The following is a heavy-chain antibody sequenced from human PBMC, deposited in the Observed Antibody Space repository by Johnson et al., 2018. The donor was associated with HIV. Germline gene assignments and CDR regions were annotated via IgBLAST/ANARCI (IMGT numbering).Heavy chain of an antibody. J-gene: IGHJ3*02. D-gene: IGHD6-19*01. CDR2: ISWDGGST. Sequence: VQLVESGGGLVQPGRSLRLSCAASGFTFDDYAVHWVRQDPGKGLEWVSLISWDGGSTHYADSVKGRFTISRDNSKNSLYLQMTSLRAEDTALYYCAKDSRAVSWVLGDGFDMWGRGTMVTVSS. CDR1: GFTFDDYA. V-gene: IGHV3-43D*03. CDR3: AKDSRAVSWVLGDGFDM.